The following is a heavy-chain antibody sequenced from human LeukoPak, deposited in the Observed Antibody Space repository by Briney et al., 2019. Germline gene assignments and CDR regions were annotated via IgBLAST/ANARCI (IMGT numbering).Heavy chain of an antibody. Sequence: GASVKVSCKASGYTFTGYYMHWVRQAPGQGLEWMGWINPNSGGTNYAQKFQGRVTMTRDTSISTAYMELSRLRSDDTAVYYCARDITMVRGVSDYWGQGTLVTVSS. V-gene: IGHV1-2*02. J-gene: IGHJ4*02. CDR3: ARDITMVRGVSDY. CDR1: GYTFTGYY. D-gene: IGHD3-10*01. CDR2: INPNSGGT.